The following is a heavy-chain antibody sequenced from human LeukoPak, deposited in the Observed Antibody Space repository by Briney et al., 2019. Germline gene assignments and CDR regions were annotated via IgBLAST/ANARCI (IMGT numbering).Heavy chain of an antibody. Sequence: GGSLRLSCAASAFTFSSYGMHWVRQAPGKGLEWVAVISYDGSNKYYADSVKGRFTISRDNSKNTLYLQMNSLRAEDTAVYYCAKDVGGWYHFDYWGQGTLVTVSS. CDR1: AFTFSSYG. J-gene: IGHJ4*02. CDR3: AKDVGGWYHFDY. D-gene: IGHD6-19*01. CDR2: ISYDGSNK. V-gene: IGHV3-30*18.